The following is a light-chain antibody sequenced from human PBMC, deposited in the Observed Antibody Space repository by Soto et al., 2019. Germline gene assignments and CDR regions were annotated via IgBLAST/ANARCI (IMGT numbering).Light chain of an antibody. J-gene: IGLJ2*01. V-gene: IGLV2-14*01. CDR3: SSYTSSSTLVV. Sequence: QSALTQPASVSGSPGQSITISCTGTSSDVGGYNYVSWYQQHPGKAPKLMIYDVSNRTSGVSNRFSGSKSGNTASLTISGLQAEDEAEYYCSSYTSSSTLVVFGGGTKVTVL. CDR2: DVS. CDR1: SSDVGGYNY.